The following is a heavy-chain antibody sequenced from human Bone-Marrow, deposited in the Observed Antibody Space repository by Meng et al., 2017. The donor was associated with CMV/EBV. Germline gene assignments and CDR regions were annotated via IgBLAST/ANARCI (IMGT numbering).Heavy chain of an antibody. Sequence: ASVKVSCKASGGTFSSYAISWVRQAPGQGLEWMGWMNPNSGNTGYAQKFQGRVTMTRNTSISTAYMELSSLKASDTAMYYCARHAIYNDYYYGMDVWGQGTTVTVSS. V-gene: IGHV1-8*02. D-gene: IGHD1-1*01. CDR2: MNPNSGNT. CDR1: GGTFSSYA. CDR3: ARHAIYNDYYYGMDV. J-gene: IGHJ6*02.